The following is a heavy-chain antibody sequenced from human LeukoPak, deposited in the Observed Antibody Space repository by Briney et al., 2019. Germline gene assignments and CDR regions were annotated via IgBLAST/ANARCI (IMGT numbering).Heavy chain of an antibody. D-gene: IGHD7-27*01. V-gene: IGHV1-2*02. CDR3: ARVSGPKTGVGDFDY. Sequence: GASVKVSCKASGYTFTGYYTHWVRQAPGQGLEWMGWINPNSGGTNYAQKFQGRVTMTRDTSISTAYMELSRLRSDDTAVYYCARVSGPKTGVGDFDYWGQGTLVTVSS. J-gene: IGHJ4*02. CDR1: GYTFTGYY. CDR2: INPNSGGT.